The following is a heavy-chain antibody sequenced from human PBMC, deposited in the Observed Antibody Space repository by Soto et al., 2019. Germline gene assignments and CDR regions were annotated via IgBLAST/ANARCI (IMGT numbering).Heavy chain of an antibody. CDR2: IWYDGSNK. CDR3: ARDALPAASRYYYGMDV. J-gene: IGHJ6*02. CDR1: GFTFSSYG. D-gene: IGHD2-2*01. V-gene: IGHV3-33*01. Sequence: GGSLRFSCAASGFTFSSYGMHWVRQAPGKGLEWVAVIWYDGSNKYYADSVKGRFTISRDNSKNTLYLQMNSLRAEDTAVYYCARDALPAASRYYYGMDVWGQGTTVTVSS.